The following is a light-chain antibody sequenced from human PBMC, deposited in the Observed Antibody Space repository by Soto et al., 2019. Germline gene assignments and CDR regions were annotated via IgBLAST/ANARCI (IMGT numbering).Light chain of an antibody. CDR2: DAA. CDR3: QQTSSAPFT. CDR1: QNINTY. V-gene: IGKV1-39*01. J-gene: IGKJ3*01. Sequence: DIQMTQSPYSLSAAVGDRVTIACRASQNINTYLKWYQQKPGKAPKLLNFDAASLQSRVPSRFSGGGSRTAFTLTITSLQPEDFATYYCQQTSSAPFTFGPGTKVHIQ.